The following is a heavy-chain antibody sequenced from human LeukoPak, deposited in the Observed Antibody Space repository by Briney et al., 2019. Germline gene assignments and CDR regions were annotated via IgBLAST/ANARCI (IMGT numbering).Heavy chain of an antibody. J-gene: IGHJ4*02. D-gene: IGHD2-8*01. CDR2: VYSGEST. CDR1: GFIVTNNY. CDR3: ARDPPAVLIDTYG. Sequence: TGGSLRLSCTASGFIVTNNYINWVRQAPGKGLEWVSLVYSGESTYYADSVKGRFTISRDNSKNMVYLQMNSLRAEDTAMYYCARDPPAVLIDTYGWGQGTLVTVSS. V-gene: IGHV3-66*01.